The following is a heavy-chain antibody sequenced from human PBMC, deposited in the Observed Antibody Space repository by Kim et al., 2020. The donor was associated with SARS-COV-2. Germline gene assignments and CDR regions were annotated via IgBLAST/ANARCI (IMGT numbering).Heavy chain of an antibody. Sequence: VKVSCKASGGTFSSYAISWVRQAPGQGLEWMGGIIPIFGTANYAQKFQGRVTITADESTSTAYMELSSLRSEDTAVYYCARDRGSSWVDAFDIWGQGTMVTVSS. D-gene: IGHD6-13*01. CDR3: ARDRGSSWVDAFDI. V-gene: IGHV1-69*13. CDR1: GGTFSSYA. J-gene: IGHJ3*02. CDR2: IIPIFGTA.